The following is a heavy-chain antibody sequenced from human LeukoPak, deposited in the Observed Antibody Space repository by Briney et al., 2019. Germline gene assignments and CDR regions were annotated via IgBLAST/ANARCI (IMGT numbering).Heavy chain of an antibody. CDR2: INHSGST. D-gene: IGHD6-6*01. CDR1: GGSFSGYY. Sequence: SETLSLTCAVYGGSFSGYYWSWIRQPPGKGLEWIGEINHSGSTNYNPSLKSRVTISVDTSKNQFSLKLSSVTAADTAVYYCARGSGIAARPSIYNCWGQGTLVTVSS. CDR3: ARGSGIAARPSIYNC. J-gene: IGHJ4*02. V-gene: IGHV4-34*01.